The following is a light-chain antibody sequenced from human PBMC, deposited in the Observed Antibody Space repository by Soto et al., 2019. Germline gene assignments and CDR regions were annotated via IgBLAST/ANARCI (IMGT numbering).Light chain of an antibody. Sequence: QSALTQPASVSGSPGQSITISCTGTSSDVGGYEYVSWYQQHPGKAPKLMIYEVRDRPSGVSSRFSGSKSGNTASLTISGLQAEDEDDYYCSSYRGGSTYVFGTGTKVTVL. V-gene: IGLV2-14*01. J-gene: IGLJ1*01. CDR1: SSDVGGYEY. CDR3: SSYRGGSTYV. CDR2: EVR.